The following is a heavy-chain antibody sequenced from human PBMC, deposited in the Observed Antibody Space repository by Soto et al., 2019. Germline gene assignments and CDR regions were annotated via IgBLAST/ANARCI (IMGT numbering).Heavy chain of an antibody. CDR1: GFTFSNAW. Sequence: EVQLVESGGGLVKPGGSLRLSCAASGFTFSNAWMNWVRQAPGKGLEWVGRIKSKTDGGTTDYAAPVKGRFTISRDDSKNTLYLQMNSLKTEDTAVYYCTTDSIWFGELPGRYYYYYYGMYVWGQGTTVTVSS. CDR2: IKSKTDGGTT. D-gene: IGHD3-10*01. V-gene: IGHV3-15*07. CDR3: TTDSIWFGELPGRYYYYYYGMYV. J-gene: IGHJ6*02.